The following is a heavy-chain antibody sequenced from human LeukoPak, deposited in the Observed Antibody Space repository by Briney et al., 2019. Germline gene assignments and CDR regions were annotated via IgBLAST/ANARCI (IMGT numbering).Heavy chain of an antibody. D-gene: IGHD5-18*01. Sequence: GGSLRLSCAASGFTFSGSAMHWVPQASGKGLEWVGRIKSKTDGGTTDYAAPVKGRFTISRDDSKNTLYLQMNSLQTEDTAVYYCTTDPDTAYWGQGTLVTVSS. J-gene: IGHJ4*02. CDR3: TTDPDTAY. CDR2: IKSKTDGGTT. CDR1: GFTFSGSA. V-gene: IGHV3-15*01.